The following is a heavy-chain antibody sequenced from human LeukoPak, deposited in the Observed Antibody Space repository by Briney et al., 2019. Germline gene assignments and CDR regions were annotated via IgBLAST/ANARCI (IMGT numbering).Heavy chain of an antibody. CDR2: IWFDGSNK. Sequence: PGGALRLSCAASGFTFSSYGMHWVRQAPRKGLEWVAVIWFDGSNKYYADSVKGRFTISRDNSKNTLYLQMNSLRAEDTAVYYCARPDYDSSGYADYWGQGTLVTVSS. CDR1: GFTFSSYG. V-gene: IGHV3-33*01. J-gene: IGHJ4*02. CDR3: ARPDYDSSGYADY. D-gene: IGHD3-22*01.